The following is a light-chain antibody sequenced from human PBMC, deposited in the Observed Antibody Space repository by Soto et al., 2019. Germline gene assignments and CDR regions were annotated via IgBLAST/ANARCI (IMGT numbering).Light chain of an antibody. V-gene: IGLV8-61*01. CDR2: STN. J-gene: IGLJ3*02. Sequence: QAVVTQEPSFSVSPGGTVTLTCGLSSGSVSPSYYPSWFQQTPGQAPRTLIYSTNTRSSGVPDRFSGSILGNKAALTITGAQADDESDYYCVLYMGSGTWVFGGGTKLTVL. CDR3: VLYMGSGTWV. CDR1: SGSVSPSYY.